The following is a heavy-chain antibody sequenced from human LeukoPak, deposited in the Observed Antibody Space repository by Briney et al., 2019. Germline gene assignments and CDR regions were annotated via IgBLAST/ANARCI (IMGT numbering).Heavy chain of an antibody. J-gene: IGHJ4*02. Sequence: PGGSLRLSCADSGLTFSSYAMSWVRQAPGKGLVWVSRTNTDGSSTSYADSVKGRFTISRDNAKNTLYLQMNSLRADDTAVYYCARGGLEPVDYWGQGTLVTVSS. CDR2: TNTDGSST. CDR1: GLTFSSYA. D-gene: IGHD1-1*01. CDR3: ARGGLEPVDY. V-gene: IGHV3-74*01.